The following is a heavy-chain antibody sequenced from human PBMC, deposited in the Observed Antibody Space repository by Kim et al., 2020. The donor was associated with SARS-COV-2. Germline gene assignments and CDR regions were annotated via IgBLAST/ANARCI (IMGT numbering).Heavy chain of an antibody. CDR1: GGSISSSSYY. CDR2: IYYSGST. CDR3: ALRRTSGSYLGAFDI. Sequence: SETLSLTCTVSGGSISSSSYYWGWIRQPPGKGLEWIGSIYYSGSTYYNPSLKSRVAMSADTSKNQFSLKLNSVTAADTAVYYCALRRTSGSYLGAFDIWGQGTMVTVSS. V-gene: IGHV4-39*01. D-gene: IGHD3-10*01. J-gene: IGHJ3*02.